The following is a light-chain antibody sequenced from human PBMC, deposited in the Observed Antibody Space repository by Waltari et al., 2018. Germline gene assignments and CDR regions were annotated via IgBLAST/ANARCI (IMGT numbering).Light chain of an antibody. CDR2: GAS. V-gene: IGKV3-15*01. CDR3: QQYNNWPPS. CDR1: QSVSSN. J-gene: IGKJ1*01. Sequence: ETVMTQSPATLSVFPGERATLSCRASQSVSSNLAWYQQKPGQAPRLLIYGASTRATGIPARFSGSGSGTEFTLTISSLQSEDFAVYYCQQYNNWPPSFGQGTKVEIK.